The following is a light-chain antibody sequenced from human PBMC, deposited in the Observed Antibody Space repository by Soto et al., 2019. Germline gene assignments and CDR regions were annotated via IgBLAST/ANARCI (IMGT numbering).Light chain of an antibody. CDR2: GVS. J-gene: IGLJ1*01. Sequence: QSVLTQPASESGSPGQSITISCTGTISDFVVYNYVSWYQQHPGKAPKLMIYGVSNRPSGVSNRFSGSKSGNTASLTISGLQADDEADYYCSSHTISSALQVFGTGTKVTVL. CDR1: ISDFVVYNY. CDR3: SSHTISSALQV. V-gene: IGLV2-14*01.